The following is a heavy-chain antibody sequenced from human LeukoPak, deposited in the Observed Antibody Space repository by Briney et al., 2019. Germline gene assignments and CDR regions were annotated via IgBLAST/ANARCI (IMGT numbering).Heavy chain of an antibody. CDR1: GFTFSSFA. CDR3: AKDREFCTSTTCFYDY. V-gene: IGHV3-23*01. J-gene: IGHJ4*02. Sequence: GGFLRLSCAASGFTFSSFAMSWVRQAPGKGLEWVAAISASGGTTYYADSVRGRFTISRDNSKSTLTLHMNSLRAGDTAVFYCAKDREFCTSTTCFYDYWGQGTLVTVSS. D-gene: IGHD2-2*01. CDR2: ISASGGTT.